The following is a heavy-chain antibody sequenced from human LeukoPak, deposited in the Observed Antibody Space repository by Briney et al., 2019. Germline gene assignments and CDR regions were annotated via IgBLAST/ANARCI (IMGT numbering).Heavy chain of an antibody. J-gene: IGHJ4*02. CDR3: ARVFRTGTFPYDY. D-gene: IGHD1-1*01. V-gene: IGHV3-9*01. CDR2: ISWNSGSI. CDR1: GFTFDDYA. Sequence: GGSLRLSCAASGFTFDDYAMHWVRQAPGKGLEWVSGISWNSGSIGYADSVKGRFTISRDNAKNSLYLQMNSLRAEDTAVYYCARVFRTGTFPYDYWGQGTLVTVSS.